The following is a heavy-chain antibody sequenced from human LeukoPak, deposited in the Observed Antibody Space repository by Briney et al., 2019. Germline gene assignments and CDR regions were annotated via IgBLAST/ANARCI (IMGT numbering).Heavy chain of an antibody. D-gene: IGHD5-18*01. CDR2: ISKDGTNE. J-gene: IGHJ4*02. Sequence: AGGSLRLSCGGYGFTFSDFGIHWVRQAPGKGLEWVAVISKDGTNEHYADSVTGRFTISRDNSMHTVYLQMNSLRAEDTAVYYCASRNRGFSYGFDYWGQGPLVTVSS. CDR3: ASRNRGFSYGFDY. CDR1: GFTFSDFG. V-gene: IGHV3-30-3*01.